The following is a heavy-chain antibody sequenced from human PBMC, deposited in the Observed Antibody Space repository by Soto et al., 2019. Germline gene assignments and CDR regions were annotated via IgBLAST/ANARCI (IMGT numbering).Heavy chain of an antibody. CDR2: IYYSGST. J-gene: IGHJ3*02. CDR3: ARPLNSGNAFDI. Sequence: QLQLQESGPGLVKPSETLSLTCTVSGGSISSSSYYWGWIRQPPGKGLEWIGSIYYSGSTYYNPSLKSRVTISVDTSKNQFSLKLSSVTAADTAVYYCARPLNSGNAFDIWGQGTMVTVSS. CDR1: GGSISSSSYY. V-gene: IGHV4-39*01. D-gene: IGHD6-19*01.